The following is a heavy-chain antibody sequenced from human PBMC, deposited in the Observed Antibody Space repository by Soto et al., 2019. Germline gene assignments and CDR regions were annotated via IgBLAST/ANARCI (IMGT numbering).Heavy chain of an antibody. CDR1: GYTFTTYY. V-gene: IGHV1-46*01. CDR3: AREGGDYSNYVNWFDP. CDR2: INPNGGNT. D-gene: IGHD4-4*01. J-gene: IGHJ5*02. Sequence: ASVKVSCKASGYTFTTYYIYWVRQAPGQGLEWMGMINPNGGNTNYAQKFRGRATITRDESTSTAYMELSSLRSEDTAVYYCAREGGDYSNYVNWFDPWGQGTLVTVSS.